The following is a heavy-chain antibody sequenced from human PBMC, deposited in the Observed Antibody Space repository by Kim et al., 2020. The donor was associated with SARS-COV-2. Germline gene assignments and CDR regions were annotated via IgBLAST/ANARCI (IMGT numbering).Heavy chain of an antibody. CDR3: ARVVEYYDILTGYSRSCYYGMDG. D-gene: IGHD3-9*01. CDR1: GYTFTSYA. CDR2: INTNTGNP. Sequence: ASVKVSCKASGYTFTSYAMNWVRQAPGQGLEWMGWINTNTGNPTYAQGFTGRFFFSLDTSVSTAYLQISSLKAEDTAVYYCARVVEYYDILTGYSRSCYYGMDGWGQGTTVTVSS. J-gene: IGHJ6*02. V-gene: IGHV7-4-1*02.